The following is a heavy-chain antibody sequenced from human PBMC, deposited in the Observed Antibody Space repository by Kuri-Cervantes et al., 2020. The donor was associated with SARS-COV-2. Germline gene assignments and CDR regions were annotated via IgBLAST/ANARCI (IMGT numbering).Heavy chain of an antibody. V-gene: IGHV3-33*06. CDR1: GFTFSSYG. CDR3: ANSGYYGSGRVMG. J-gene: IGHJ4*02. D-gene: IGHD3-10*01. Sequence: GESLKISCAASGFTFSSYGMHWVRQAPGKGLEWVAVIWYDGSNKYYADSVKGRFTIPRDNSKNTLYLQMNSLRAEDTAVYYCANSGYYGSGRVMGWGQGTLVTVSS. CDR2: IWYDGSNK.